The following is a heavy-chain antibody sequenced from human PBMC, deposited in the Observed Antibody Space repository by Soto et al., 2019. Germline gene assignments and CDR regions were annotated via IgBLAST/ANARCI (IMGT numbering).Heavy chain of an antibody. D-gene: IGHD3-10*01. Sequence: GGSLRLSCAASGFTFSSYAMSWVRQAPGKGLEWVSAISGSGGGTYYADSVKGRFTISRDNSKNTLYLQMNSLRAEDTAVYYCAKRWFGELFRWFDPWGQGTLVTVSS. CDR3: AKRWFGELFRWFDP. V-gene: IGHV3-23*01. CDR2: ISGSGGGT. CDR1: GFTFSSYA. J-gene: IGHJ5*02.